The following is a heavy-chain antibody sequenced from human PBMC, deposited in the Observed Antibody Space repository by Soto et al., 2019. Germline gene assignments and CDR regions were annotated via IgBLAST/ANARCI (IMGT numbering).Heavy chain of an antibody. V-gene: IGHV3-30*18. J-gene: IGHJ6*02. CDR1: GFTFSTYG. CDR3: AKDLQSYGDYDYYCYGMDV. CDR2: ISYDGTNK. D-gene: IGHD4-17*01. Sequence: QVQLVESGGGEVQPGRSLTISCAASGFTFSTYGMHWVRQTPGKGLEWVAVISYDGTNKFYSDSVKGRINISRDNFKNTLTLQMNSLRADDTAVYSCAKDLQSYGDYDYYCYGMDVWCLGTRVTVSS.